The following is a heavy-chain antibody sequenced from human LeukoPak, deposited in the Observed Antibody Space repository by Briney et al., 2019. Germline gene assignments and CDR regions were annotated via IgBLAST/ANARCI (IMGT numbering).Heavy chain of an antibody. D-gene: IGHD2-2*01. Sequence: GGSLRLSCAASGFTFSSYWMSWVRQAPGKGLEWVANIKQDGSEKYYVDSVKGRFTISRDNAKNSLYLQMNSLRAEDTAVYHCARWGAGCSSTSCYGPQDYYYGMDVWGQGTTVTVSS. CDR3: ARWGAGCSSTSCYGPQDYYYGMDV. CDR2: IKQDGSEK. CDR1: GFTFSSYW. J-gene: IGHJ6*02. V-gene: IGHV3-7*01.